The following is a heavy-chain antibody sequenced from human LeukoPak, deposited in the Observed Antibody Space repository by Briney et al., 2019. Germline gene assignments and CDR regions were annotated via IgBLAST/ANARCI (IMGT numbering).Heavy chain of an antibody. V-gene: IGHV3-7*01. J-gene: IGHJ4*02. CDR1: GFTFSSYW. D-gene: IGHD3-22*01. CDR3: AKATNDPSGYYIDY. Sequence: PGGSLRLSCAASGFTFSSYWMSWVRQAPGKGLEWVANIKQDGSEKYYVDSVKGRFTISRDNAKNSLYLQMNSLRAEDTAVYYCAKATNDPSGYYIDYWGQGTLVTVSS. CDR2: IKQDGSEK.